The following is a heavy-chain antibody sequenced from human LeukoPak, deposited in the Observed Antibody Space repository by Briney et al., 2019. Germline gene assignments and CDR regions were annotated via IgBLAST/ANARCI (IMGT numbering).Heavy chain of an antibody. D-gene: IGHD3-22*01. V-gene: IGHV4-39*07. J-gene: IGHJ4*02. Sequence: PSETLSLTCTVSGGSISSSSYYWGWIRQPPGKGLEWIGSIYYSGSTYYNPSLKSRVTISVDTSKNQFSLKLSSVTAADTAVYYCASASYDSSGYSEDNYFDYWGQGTLVTVSS. CDR2: IYYSGST. CDR3: ASASYDSSGYSEDNYFDY. CDR1: GGSISSSSYY.